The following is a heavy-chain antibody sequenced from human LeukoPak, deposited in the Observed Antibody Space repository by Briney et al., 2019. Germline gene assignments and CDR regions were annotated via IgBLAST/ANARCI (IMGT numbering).Heavy chain of an antibody. CDR1: GGSISSSSYY. J-gene: IGHJ5*02. CDR3: ARLPAERIAAAGTFWFDP. Sequence: PSETLSLTCTVSGGSISSSSYYWGWIRQPPGKGLEWIGSIYYSGSTYYNPPLKSRVTISVDTSKNQFSLKLSSVTAADTAVYYCARLPAERIAAAGTFWFDPWGQGTLVTVSS. CDR2: IYYSGST. V-gene: IGHV4-39*01. D-gene: IGHD6-13*01.